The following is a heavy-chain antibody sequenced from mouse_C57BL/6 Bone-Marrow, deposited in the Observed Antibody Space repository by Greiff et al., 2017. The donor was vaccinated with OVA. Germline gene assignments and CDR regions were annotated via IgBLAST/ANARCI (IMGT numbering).Heavy chain of an antibody. CDR1: GYTFTSYW. CDR2: IDPSDSAT. Sequence: QVQLQQPGAELVRPGSSVKLSCKASGYTFTSYWMHWVKQRPIQGLEWIGNIDPSDSATHYNQKFKDKATLTVDKSSSTAYMQLSSLTSEDSAVYYCARWDYYGNYWGQGTTLTVSS. D-gene: IGHD2-1*01. J-gene: IGHJ2*01. CDR3: ARWDYYGNY. V-gene: IGHV1-52*01.